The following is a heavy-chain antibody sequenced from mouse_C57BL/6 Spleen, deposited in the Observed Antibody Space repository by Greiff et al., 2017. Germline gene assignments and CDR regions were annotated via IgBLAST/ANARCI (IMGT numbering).Heavy chain of an antibody. CDR3: ARAIYYDYDGSFDY. CDR2: INPNNGGT. V-gene: IGHV1-18*01. CDR1: GYTFTNYN. D-gene: IGHD2-4*01. Sequence: EVQLQQSGPELVKPGASVKIPCKASGYTFTNYNMDWVKQSHGKSLEWIGDINPNNGGTIYNQKFKGKATLTVDKSSSTAYMELRSLTSEDTAVYYCARAIYYDYDGSFDYWGQVTTLTVSS. J-gene: IGHJ2*01.